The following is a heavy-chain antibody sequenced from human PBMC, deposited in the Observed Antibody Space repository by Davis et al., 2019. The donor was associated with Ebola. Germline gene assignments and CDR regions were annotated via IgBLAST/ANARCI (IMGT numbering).Heavy chain of an antibody. Sequence: MPSQTLSLTCAVYGGSFSGYYWSWVRHPPGKGLEWNGEIHLSGSTNYNPSLKSRVAISVATSKNQFSLKLSSVTAADTAVYYWARSYVVRGVIPIWDQGTMITVSS. V-gene: IGHV4-34*01. D-gene: IGHD3-10*01. J-gene: IGHJ3*02. CDR2: IHLSGST. CDR1: GGSFSGYY. CDR3: ARSYVVRGVIPI.